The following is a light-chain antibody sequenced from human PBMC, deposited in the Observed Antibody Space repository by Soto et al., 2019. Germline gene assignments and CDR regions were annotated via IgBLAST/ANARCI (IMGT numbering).Light chain of an antibody. Sequence: QSVLTQPPSVSGAPGQSVTISCTWISSNIGAGYDVHWYQQLPGTAPKLLIYANTNRPSGVPDRFSGSKSGTSASLAITGLQAEDEADYHCQSYDSSLSGYVFGTGTKVTVL. CDR2: ANT. CDR3: QSYDSSLSGYV. J-gene: IGLJ1*01. CDR1: SSNIGAGYD. V-gene: IGLV1-40*01.